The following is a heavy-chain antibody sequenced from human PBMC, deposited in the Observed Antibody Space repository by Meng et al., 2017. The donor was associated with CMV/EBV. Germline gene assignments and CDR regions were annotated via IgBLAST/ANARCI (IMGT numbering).Heavy chain of an antibody. V-gene: IGHV7-4-1*01. CDR1: GYTFTSYA. CDR3: AGDYRGGLGYSYGYDY. D-gene: IGHD5-18*01. J-gene: IGHJ4*02. Sequence: ASVKVSCKASGYTFTSYAMNWVRQAPGQGLEWMGWINTNTGNPTYAQGFTGRFVFSLDTSVSTAYLQICSLKAEDTAVYYCAGDYRGGLGYSYGYDYWGQGTLVTVSS. CDR2: INTNTGNP.